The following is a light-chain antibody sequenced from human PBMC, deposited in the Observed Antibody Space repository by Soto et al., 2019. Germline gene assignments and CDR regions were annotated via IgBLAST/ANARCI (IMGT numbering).Light chain of an antibody. CDR2: GTA. J-gene: IGKJ1*01. CDR3: QKSYTSSWT. Sequence: DIQMTQSPSSLSASVGDRVTITCRTSQAIGTSLNWYQQKPGKAPNLLVYGTATLQSGVPSRFSGSGTGTDFTLTISRLQREDFATYYCQKSYTSSWTVGQGTKVDI. V-gene: IGKV1-39*01. CDR1: QAIGTS.